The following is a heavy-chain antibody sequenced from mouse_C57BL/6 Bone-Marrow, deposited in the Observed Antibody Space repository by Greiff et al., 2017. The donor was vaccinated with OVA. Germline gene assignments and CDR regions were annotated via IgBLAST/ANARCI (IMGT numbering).Heavy chain of an antibody. CDR2: IHPNSGST. J-gene: IGHJ2*01. Sequence: QVQLKQSGAELVKPGASVKLSCKASGYTFTSYWMHWVKQRPGQGLEWIGMIHPNSGSTNYNEKFKSKATLTVDKSSSTAYMQLSSLTSEDSAVYYCARDLGWLMDFDYWGKGTTLTVSS. V-gene: IGHV1-64*01. CDR1: GYTFTSYW. CDR3: ARDLGWLMDFDY. D-gene: IGHD2-3*01.